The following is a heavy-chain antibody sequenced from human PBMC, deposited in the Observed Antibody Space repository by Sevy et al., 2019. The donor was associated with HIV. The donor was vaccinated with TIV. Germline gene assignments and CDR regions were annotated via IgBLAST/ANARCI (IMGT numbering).Heavy chain of an antibody. CDR2: IYYSGST. V-gene: IGHV4-59*01. CDR3: ARDRALSRGGRPYYYYMDV. D-gene: IGHD3-10*01. Sequence: SETLSLTCTVSGDSISSYYWSWIRQPPGKGLEWIGYIYYSGSTNYNPSLKSRVTISVDTSKNQFSLKLSSVTAADTAVYYCARDRALSRGGRPYYYYMDVWGKGTTVTVSS. CDR1: GDSISSYY. J-gene: IGHJ6*03.